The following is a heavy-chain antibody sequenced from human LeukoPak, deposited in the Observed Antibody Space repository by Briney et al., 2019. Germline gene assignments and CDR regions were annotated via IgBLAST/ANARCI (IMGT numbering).Heavy chain of an antibody. Sequence: GGSLRLSCAVSGITVSTNYMSWVRQAPGKGLEWVSSISSSSSYIYYADSVKGRFTVSRDNAKNSLYLQMNSLRAEDTAVYYCARKDYDMGFDYWGQGTLVTVSS. CDR3: ARKDYDMGFDY. V-gene: IGHV3-21*01. J-gene: IGHJ4*02. D-gene: IGHD3-9*01. CDR1: GITVSTNY. CDR2: ISSSSSYI.